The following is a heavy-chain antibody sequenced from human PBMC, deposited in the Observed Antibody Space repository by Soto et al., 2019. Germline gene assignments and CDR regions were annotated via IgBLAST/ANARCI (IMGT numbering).Heavy chain of an antibody. J-gene: IGHJ6*03. CDR1: GFTFSSYS. V-gene: IGHV3-21*01. D-gene: IGHD6-6*01. CDR2: TSSSSSYI. Sequence: EVQLVESGGGLVKPGGSLRLSCAASGFTFSSYSMNWVRQAPGKGLEWVSSTSSSSSYIYYADSVKGRFTISRDNAKNSLYLQMNSLRAEDTAVYYCARDYAPRDSSSSSPRGYYYYYYMDVWGKGTTVTVSS. CDR3: ARDYAPRDSSSSSPRGYYYYYYMDV.